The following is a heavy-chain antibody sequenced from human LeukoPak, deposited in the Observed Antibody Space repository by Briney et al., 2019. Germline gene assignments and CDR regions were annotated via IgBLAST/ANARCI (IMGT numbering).Heavy chain of an antibody. Sequence: SETLSLTCTVSGGSISSGGYYWTWIHQHPGKGLEWIGYIYYGGSTYYNPSLKSRVTISVDTSKNHFSLKLSSLTAADTAVYYCARAGSAAAGLFDYWGQGTLVTVSS. CDR1: GGSISSGGYY. J-gene: IGHJ4*02. D-gene: IGHD6-13*01. CDR2: IYYGGST. V-gene: IGHV4-31*03. CDR3: ARAGSAAAGLFDY.